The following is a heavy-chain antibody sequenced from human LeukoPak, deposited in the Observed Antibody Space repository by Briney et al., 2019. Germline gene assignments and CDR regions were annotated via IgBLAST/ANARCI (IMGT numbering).Heavy chain of an antibody. CDR1: GYTFTGYY. CDR3: ARDFPIVVVTGGDY. V-gene: IGHV1-2*06. J-gene: IGHJ4*02. D-gene: IGHD2-21*02. CDR2: INPNSGGT. Sequence: GASVKVSCKASGYTFTGYYMHWVRQAPGQGLECMGRINPNSGGTNYAQKFQGRVTMTRDTSISTAYMELSRLRSDDTAVYYCARDFPIVVVTGGDYWGQGTLVTVSS.